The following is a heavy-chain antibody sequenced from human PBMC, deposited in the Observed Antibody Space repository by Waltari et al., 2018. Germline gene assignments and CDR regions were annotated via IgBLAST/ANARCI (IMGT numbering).Heavy chain of an antibody. CDR2: IKQDGSEK. V-gene: IGHV3-7*03. Sequence: EVQLVESGGGLVQPGGSLRLSCSASGFTFSSYWMGWVRQDPGKGVECVANIKQDGSEKYYVDSVKGRFTISRDNAKNSLYLQMNSLRAEDTAVYYGARALSLGGYYEGFDYWGQGTLVTVSS. J-gene: IGHJ4*02. CDR1: GFTFSSYW. D-gene: IGHD3-22*01. CDR3: ARALSLGGYYEGFDY.